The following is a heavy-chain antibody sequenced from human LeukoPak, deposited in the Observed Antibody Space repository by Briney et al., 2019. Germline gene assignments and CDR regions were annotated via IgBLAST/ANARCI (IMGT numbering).Heavy chain of an antibody. CDR2: IKSKTDGGTT. Sequence: GGPLRLSCAASGFTFSNAWMSWVREAPGKGLEWVGRIKSKTDGGTTDYAAPVKGRFTISRDDSKNTLYLQMNSLKTEDTAVYYCTTDLFLLGAFDIWGQGTMVTVSS. D-gene: IGHD1-26*01. J-gene: IGHJ3*02. CDR3: TTDLFLLGAFDI. V-gene: IGHV3-15*01. CDR1: GFTFSNAW.